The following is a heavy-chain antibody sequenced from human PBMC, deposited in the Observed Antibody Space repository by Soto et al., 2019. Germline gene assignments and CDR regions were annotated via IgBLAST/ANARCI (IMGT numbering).Heavy chain of an antibody. D-gene: IGHD3-10*01. CDR3: ARVSEYYYGSGSRYGMDV. J-gene: IGHJ6*02. CDR1: GFTFSSYS. Sequence: GGSLRLSCAASGFTFSSYSMNWVRQAPGKGLEWVSYISSSSSTIYYADSVKGRFTISRDNAKNSLYLQMNSLRDEDTAVYYWARVSEYYYGSGSRYGMDVGGQGPTVPVPS. CDR2: ISSSSSTI. V-gene: IGHV3-48*02.